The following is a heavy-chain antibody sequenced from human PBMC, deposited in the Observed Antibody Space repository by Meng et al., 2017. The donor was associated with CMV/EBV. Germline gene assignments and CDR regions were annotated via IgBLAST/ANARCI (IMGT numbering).Heavy chain of an antibody. D-gene: IGHD1-26*01. V-gene: IGHV4-39*06. Sequence: RRRRQWSGPGLLKPSETLALTCTASGGSISSSSYYWGGSRQPPGKGLEWIGSIYYSGSTYYNPSLKSRVTISVDTSKNQFSLKLSSVTAADTAVYYCARDSRSRIVGATVGGFDYWGQGTLVTVSS. CDR1: GGSISSSSYY. J-gene: IGHJ4*02. CDR2: IYYSGST. CDR3: ARDSRSRIVGATVGGFDY.